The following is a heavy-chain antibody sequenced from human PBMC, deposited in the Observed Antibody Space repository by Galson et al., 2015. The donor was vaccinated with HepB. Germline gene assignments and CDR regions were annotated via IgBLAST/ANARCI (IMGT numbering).Heavy chain of an antibody. CDR1: GFSLSTSGMC. D-gene: IGHD3-22*01. J-gene: IGHJ6*03. Sequence: PALVKPTQTLTLTCTSSGFSLSTSGMCASWIRQPPGKALEWLALIDWDDDKYYSTSLKTRLTISKDTSKNQVVLTMTNMDPVDTATYYCARTAYDSSGYGYYYYYYMDVWGKGTTVTVSS. CDR2: IDWDDDK. CDR3: ARTAYDSSGYGYYYYYYMDV. V-gene: IGHV2-70*01.